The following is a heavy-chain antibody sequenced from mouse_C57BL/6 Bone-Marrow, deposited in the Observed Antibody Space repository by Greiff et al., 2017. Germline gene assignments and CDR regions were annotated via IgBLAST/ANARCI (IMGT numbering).Heavy chain of an antibody. J-gene: IGHJ2*01. CDR2: ISGGGGNT. CDR3: ARDDYDDY. CDR1: GFTFSSYT. V-gene: IGHV5-9*01. Sequence: EVQGVESGGGLVKPGGSLKLSCAASGFTFSSYTMSWVRQTPEKRLEWVATISGGGGNTYYPDSVKGRFTISRDNAKNTLYLQMSGLRSEDTALYYCARDDYDDYWGQGTTLTVSS. D-gene: IGHD2-4*01.